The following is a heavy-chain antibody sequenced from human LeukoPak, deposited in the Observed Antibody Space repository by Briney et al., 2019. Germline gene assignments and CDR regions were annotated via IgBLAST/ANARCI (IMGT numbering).Heavy chain of an antibody. V-gene: IGHV1-18*01. Sequence: ASVKVSCKASGYTFINYGFSWVRQAPGQGLEWMGWISGSNGNTNYAQKFQGRVTMTTDTSTKTTYMELRSLRSDDTAVYYCARGRYDILTGPETFDYWGQGTPVTVAS. J-gene: IGHJ4*02. CDR3: ARGRYDILTGPETFDY. D-gene: IGHD3-9*01. CDR2: ISGSNGNT. CDR1: GYTFINYG.